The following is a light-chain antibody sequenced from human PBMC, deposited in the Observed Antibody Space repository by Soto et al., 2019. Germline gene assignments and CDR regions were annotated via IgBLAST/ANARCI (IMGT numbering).Light chain of an antibody. J-gene: IGKJ4*02. CDR2: TTS. V-gene: IGKV1-39*01. Sequence: DIQMTQSPSSLSASVGDRVTITCRASQSISSHLNWYQLKPGKVPKLLIYTTSTLQSGVPLRFSGSGSGTDFTLTISSLQPEDFATYYCQQSYSTPLTFGGGTKVDIK. CDR1: QSISSH. CDR3: QQSYSTPLT.